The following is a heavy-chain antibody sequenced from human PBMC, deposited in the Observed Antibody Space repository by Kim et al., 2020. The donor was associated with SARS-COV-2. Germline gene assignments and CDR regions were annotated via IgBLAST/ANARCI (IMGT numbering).Heavy chain of an antibody. Sequence: SVKVSCKASGGTFSSYAISWVRQAPGQGLEWMGGIIPIFGTANYAQKFQGRVTITADESTSTAYMELSSLRSEDTAVYYCARVAYYDYIWGSYRSQYFDNWGQGTLVTVSS. V-gene: IGHV1-69*13. CDR1: GGTFSSYA. J-gene: IGHJ4*02. CDR3: ARVAYYDYIWGSYRSQYFDN. CDR2: IIPIFGTA. D-gene: IGHD3-16*02.